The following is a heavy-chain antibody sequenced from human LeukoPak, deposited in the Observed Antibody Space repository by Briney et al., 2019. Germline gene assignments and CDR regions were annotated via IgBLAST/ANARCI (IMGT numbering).Heavy chain of an antibody. CDR2: INPNSGGT. CDR1: GYTFTGYY. CDR3: ARDPTYYDFWSGYYTKGGFDP. V-gene: IGHV1-2*02. J-gene: IGHJ5*02. Sequence: ASVKVSCKASGYTFTGYYMHWVRQAPGQGLEWMGWINPNSGGTNYAQKFQGRVTMTRDTSISTAYMELSRLRSDDTAVYYCARDPTYYDFWSGYYTKGGFDPWGQGTLVTVSS. D-gene: IGHD3-3*01.